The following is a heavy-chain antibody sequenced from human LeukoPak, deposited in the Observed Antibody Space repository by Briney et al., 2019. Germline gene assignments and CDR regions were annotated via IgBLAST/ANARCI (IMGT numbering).Heavy chain of an antibody. CDR3: AREVSGYGSGSYSSFIDY. Sequence: ASVKVSCKASGYTFTGYYMHWVRQAPGQGLEWMGWINPNSGGTNYAQKFQGRVTMTGDTSISTAYMELSRLRSDDTAVYYCAREVSGYGSGSYSSFIDYWGQGTLVTVSS. CDR1: GYTFTGYY. D-gene: IGHD3-10*01. V-gene: IGHV1-2*02. J-gene: IGHJ4*02. CDR2: INPNSGGT.